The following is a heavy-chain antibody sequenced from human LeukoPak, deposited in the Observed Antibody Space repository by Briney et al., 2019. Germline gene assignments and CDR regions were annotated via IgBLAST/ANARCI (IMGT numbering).Heavy chain of an antibody. J-gene: IGHJ5*02. Sequence: SQTLSLTCAVSGGSISSGGYSWSWIRQPPGKGLEWIGYIYHSGSTYYNPSLKSRVTISVDRSKNQFSLKLSSVTAADTAVYYCARAGYSCAPNWFDPWGQGTLVTVSS. CDR2: IYHSGST. CDR3: ARAGYSCAPNWFDP. D-gene: IGHD5-18*01. CDR1: GGSISSGGYS. V-gene: IGHV4-30-2*01.